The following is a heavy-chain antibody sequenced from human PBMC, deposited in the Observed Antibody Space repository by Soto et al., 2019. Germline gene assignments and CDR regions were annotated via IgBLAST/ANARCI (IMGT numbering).Heavy chain of an antibody. J-gene: IGHJ4*02. CDR1: GFTFSSYG. CDR3: AKLGYCSGGSCFDY. V-gene: IGHV3-30*18. Sequence: QVQLVESGGGVVQAGRSLRLSCAASGFTFSSYGMHWVRQAPGKGLEWVAVISYDGSNKYYADSVKGRFTISRDNSKNTLYLQMNSLRAEDTAVYYCAKLGYCSGGSCFDYWGQGTLVTVSS. D-gene: IGHD2-15*01. CDR2: ISYDGSNK.